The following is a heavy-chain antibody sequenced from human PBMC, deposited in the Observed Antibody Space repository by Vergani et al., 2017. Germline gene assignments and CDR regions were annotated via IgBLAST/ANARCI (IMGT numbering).Heavy chain of an antibody. J-gene: IGHJ5*02. Sequence: EVQLVESGGGLVKPGGSLRLSCAASGFTFSSYSMNWVRQAPGKGLEWVSSISSSSSYIYYADSVKGRFTISRDNAKSSLYLQMNSLRAEDTAVYYCAKDYETWFDPWGEGTLVTVSS. CDR3: AKDYETWFDP. V-gene: IGHV3-21*04. CDR1: GFTFSSYS. CDR2: ISSSSSYI. D-gene: IGHD3-16*01.